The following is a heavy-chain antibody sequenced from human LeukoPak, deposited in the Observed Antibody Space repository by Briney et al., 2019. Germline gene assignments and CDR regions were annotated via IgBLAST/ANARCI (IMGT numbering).Heavy chain of an antibody. Sequence: SVKVSCMASGGTFSSYAISWVRQAPGHGLEWMGRIIPIFGTANYAQKFQGRVTITTDESTSTAYMQLSSLRSEDTAVYYCAPTPYYYDSSGSERVNAFDIWGQGTMVTVSS. CDR2: IIPIFGTA. CDR1: GGTFSSYA. V-gene: IGHV1-69*05. CDR3: APTPYYYDSSGSERVNAFDI. J-gene: IGHJ3*02. D-gene: IGHD3-22*01.